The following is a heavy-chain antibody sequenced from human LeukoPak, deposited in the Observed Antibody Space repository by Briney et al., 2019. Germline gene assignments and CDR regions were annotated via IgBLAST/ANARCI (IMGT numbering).Heavy chain of an antibody. D-gene: IGHD1-26*01. V-gene: IGHV3-48*04. J-gene: IGHJ4*02. CDR1: GFTFSTYS. CDR2: ISGSSSTI. CDR3: ASVRSYYYFDY. Sequence: GGSLRLSCAASGFTFSTYSMNWVRRAPGKGLEWLSYISGSSSTIYYADSVKGRFTISRDNAKNSLYLQMNSLRAEDTAVYYCASVRSYYYFDYWGQGTLVTVSS.